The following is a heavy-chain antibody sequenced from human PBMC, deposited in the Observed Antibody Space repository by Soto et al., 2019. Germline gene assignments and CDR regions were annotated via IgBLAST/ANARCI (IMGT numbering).Heavy chain of an antibody. Sequence: SQTLSLTCAISGDSVSSNSAAWNWIRQSPSRGLEWLGRTYYRSKWYNDYAVSVKSRITINPDTSKNQFSLQLNSVTPEDTAVYYCGRDPYRLLSAGGAACDIWGQGTMGTVS. CDR2: TYYRSKWYN. V-gene: IGHV6-1*01. CDR1: GDSVSSNSAA. D-gene: IGHD3-16*01. CDR3: GRDPYRLLSAGGAACDI. J-gene: IGHJ3*02.